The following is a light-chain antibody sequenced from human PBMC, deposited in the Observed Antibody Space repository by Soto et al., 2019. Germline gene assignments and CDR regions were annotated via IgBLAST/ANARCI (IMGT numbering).Light chain of an antibody. CDR1: QSIGSSY. V-gene: IGKV3-20*01. CDR2: GAS. J-gene: IGKJ5*01. CDR3: QQYSSSPIT. Sequence: EVVLTQSPGTLSLSPGERATLSCTASQSIGSSYLAWYQQKPGQAPRLLIYGASSRATGIPDRFSGGGSGTDFSLTISSLDPEDFAVYYCQQYSSSPITFGQGTRLEIK.